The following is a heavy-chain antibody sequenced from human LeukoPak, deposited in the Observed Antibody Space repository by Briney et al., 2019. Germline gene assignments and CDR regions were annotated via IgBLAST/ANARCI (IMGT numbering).Heavy chain of an antibody. CDR2: ISYDGSNK. Sequence: TGGSLRLSCAASGFTFSSYAMHWVRQAPGKGLEWVAVISYDGSNKYYADSVKGRFTISRDNSKNTLYLQMNSLRAEDTAVYYCARVGLQDGGVMWWLRRSYYSGMAVWAKGPRSPSP. D-gene: IGHD3-16*01. CDR1: GFTFSSYA. CDR3: ARVGLQDGGVMWWLRRSYYSGMAV. V-gene: IGHV3-30-3*01. J-gene: IGHJ6*02.